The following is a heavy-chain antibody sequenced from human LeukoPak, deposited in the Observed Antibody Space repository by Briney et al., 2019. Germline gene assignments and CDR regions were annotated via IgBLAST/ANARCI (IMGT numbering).Heavy chain of an antibody. D-gene: IGHD6-13*01. V-gene: IGHV3-23*01. J-gene: IGHJ4*02. CDR2: ISGSGGST. Sequence: PGGSLRLSCAASGFTFSSDAMSWVRQAPGKGLEWVSAISGSGGSTYYADSVKGRFTISRDNSKNTLYLQMNSLRAEDTAVYYCAKTRPLDSSSWSHGDYWGQGTLVTVSS. CDR3: AKTRPLDSSSWSHGDY. CDR1: GFTFSSDA.